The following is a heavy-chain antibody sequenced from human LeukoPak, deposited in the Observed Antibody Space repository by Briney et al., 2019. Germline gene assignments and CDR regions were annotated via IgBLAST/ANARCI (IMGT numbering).Heavy chain of an antibody. CDR2: IYYSGSP. V-gene: IGHV4-39*01. Sequence: SETLSLTGTVSGGSFTSSSYYWGWIRQPPGKGLEWIGSIYYSGSPFYSPSLKSRVTISVDTSKSQFSLKLSSVTAADTAVYYCARRVSALHAFDIWGQGTMVTVSS. D-gene: IGHD6-25*01. CDR1: GGSFTSSSYY. CDR3: ARRVSALHAFDI. J-gene: IGHJ3*02.